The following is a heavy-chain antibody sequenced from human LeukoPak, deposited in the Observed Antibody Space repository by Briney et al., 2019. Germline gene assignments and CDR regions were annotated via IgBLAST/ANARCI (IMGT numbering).Heavy chain of an antibody. CDR3: AREGIAVADDYFDY. Sequence: PGGSLRLSCAASGFTFSSDSMNWVRQAPGKGLEWVSSISSSSSYKFYADSVKGRFTISRDNAKNSVYLQMNSLRVEDTAVYYCAREGIAVADDYFDYWGQGTLVTVSS. V-gene: IGHV3-21*01. D-gene: IGHD6-19*01. CDR1: GFTFSSDS. J-gene: IGHJ4*02. CDR2: ISSSSSYK.